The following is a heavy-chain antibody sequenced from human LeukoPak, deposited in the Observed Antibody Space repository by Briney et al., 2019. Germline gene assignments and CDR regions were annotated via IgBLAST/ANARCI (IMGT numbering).Heavy chain of an antibody. V-gene: IGHV4-4*02. CDR1: GGFISSSNW. D-gene: IGHD3-9*01. CDR3: ARTHVRYFDWPRSYYFDY. CDR2: MYHSGST. Sequence: SETLSLTCAVSGGFISSSNWWSWVRQPPGKGLEWNGEMYHSGSTNYNPSLKSRVTISVDTSKNQFSLKLSSLTAADTAVYYCARTHVRYFDWPRSYYFDYWGQGTLVTVSS. J-gene: IGHJ4*02.